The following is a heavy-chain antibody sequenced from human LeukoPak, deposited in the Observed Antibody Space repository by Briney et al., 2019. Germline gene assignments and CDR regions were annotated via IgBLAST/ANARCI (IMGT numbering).Heavy chain of an antibody. D-gene: IGHD6-6*01. CDR2: ISYDGSNK. V-gene: IGHV3-30*04. CDR1: GFTFSSYA. CDR3: ARESIRLDY. J-gene: IGHJ4*02. Sequence: PGGSLRLSCAASGFTFSSYAMHWVRQAPGKGLEWVAVISYDGSNKYYADSVKGRFTISRDNSKNTLYLQMNSLRAEDTAVYYCARESIRLDYWGQGTLVTVSS.